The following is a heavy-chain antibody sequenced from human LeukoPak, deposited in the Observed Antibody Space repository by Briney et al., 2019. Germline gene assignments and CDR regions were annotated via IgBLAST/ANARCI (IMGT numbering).Heavy chain of an antibody. CDR3: ASDGMYYYDSSGYHYYYYYMDV. V-gene: IGHV1-69*06. J-gene: IGHJ6*03. Sequence: GASVKVSCKASGGTFSSYAISWVRQAPGQGLEWMGGIIPIFGTANYAQKFQGRVTITADKSTSTAYMELSSLRSEDRAVYYCASDGMYYYDSSGYHYYYYYMDVWGKGTTVTVSS. CDR2: IIPIFGTA. CDR1: GGTFSSYA. D-gene: IGHD3-22*01.